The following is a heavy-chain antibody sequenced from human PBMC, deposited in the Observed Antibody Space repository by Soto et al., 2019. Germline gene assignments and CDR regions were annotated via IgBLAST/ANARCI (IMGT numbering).Heavy chain of an antibody. J-gene: IGHJ5*02. CDR2: IYYSGST. D-gene: IGHD2-2*02. V-gene: IGHV4-61*01. Sequence: SETLSLTCTVSGGSVSIGSYYWSCMRQPPGKGLEWIGYIYYSGSTNYNPSLKSRVTISLDTSKNQFSLKMRSVTAADTAVYYCAREKGYCSSTSCYTRFNWFDPWGQGTLVTVSS. CDR1: GGSVSIGSYY. CDR3: AREKGYCSSTSCYTRFNWFDP.